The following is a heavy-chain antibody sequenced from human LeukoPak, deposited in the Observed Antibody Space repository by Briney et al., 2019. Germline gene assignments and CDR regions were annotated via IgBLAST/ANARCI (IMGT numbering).Heavy chain of an antibody. CDR3: ATTTTIASWFDP. V-gene: IGHV4-34*01. Sequence: SETLSLTCAVYGGSFSGYYWSWIRQPPGKGLEWIGEINHSGSTNYNPSLKSRVTISVDTSKNQFSLKLSSVTAADTAVYYCATTTTIASWFDPWGQGTLVTVSS. CDR2: INHSGST. CDR1: GGSFSGYY. D-gene: IGHD2-21*01. J-gene: IGHJ5*02.